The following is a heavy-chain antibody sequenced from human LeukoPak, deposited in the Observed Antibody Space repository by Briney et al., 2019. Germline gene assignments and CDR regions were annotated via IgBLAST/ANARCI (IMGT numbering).Heavy chain of an antibody. Sequence: NWXRXATXXXXXXMGWMNPNSGATGYAQKFQGRVTMTRSASINTAYMELTNLRSEDTAVYYCARAPRSWGFDYWGQGTLVTVSS. D-gene: IGHD7-27*01. CDR2: MNPNSGAT. J-gene: IGHJ4*02. CDR3: ARAPRSWGFDY. V-gene: IGHV1-8*01.